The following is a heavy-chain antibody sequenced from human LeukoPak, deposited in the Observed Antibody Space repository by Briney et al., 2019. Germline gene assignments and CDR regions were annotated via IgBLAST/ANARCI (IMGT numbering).Heavy chain of an antibody. V-gene: IGHV3-23*01. CDR3: AKITKATTPNY. CDR1: GFTFSHAW. D-gene: IGHD4-17*01. Sequence: GGSLRLSCAASGFTFSHAWMTWVRQASGRGLEWVSGITDSGRKTYYADSVKGRFSISRDNSKNTVYLQMSDLRAEDTAVYYCAKITKATTPNYWGQGTLVTVSS. CDR2: ITDSGRKT. J-gene: IGHJ4*02.